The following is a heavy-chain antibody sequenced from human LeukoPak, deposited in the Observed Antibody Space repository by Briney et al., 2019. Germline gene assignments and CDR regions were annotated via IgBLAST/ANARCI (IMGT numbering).Heavy chain of an antibody. D-gene: IGHD6-6*01. Sequence: SETLSLTCAVSGGSISSSHHYWAWIRQPPGKGLEWIGSIYSSGSTYYRPSLTTRVTISVDTSKNQFSLKLSSVTAADTAVYYCARVAARPYYYYGMDVWGQGTTVTVSS. V-gene: IGHV4-39*07. CDR3: ARVAARPYYYYGMDV. J-gene: IGHJ6*02. CDR1: GGSISSSHHY. CDR2: IYSSGST.